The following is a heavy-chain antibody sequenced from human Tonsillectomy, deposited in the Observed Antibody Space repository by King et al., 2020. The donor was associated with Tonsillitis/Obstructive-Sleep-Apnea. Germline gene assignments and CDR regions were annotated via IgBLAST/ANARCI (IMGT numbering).Heavy chain of an antibody. CDR2: INPNSGGT. Sequence: VQLVESGAEVKKPGASVKVSCKASGYTFTGYYMHWVRQAPGQGLEWMGRINPNSGGTNYAQKFQGRVTMTRDTSISTAYMELSRLRSDDTAVYYCAREVGDYAYYYSMDVWGKGTTVAVSS. CDR3: AREVGDYAYYYSMDV. J-gene: IGHJ6*03. CDR1: GYTFTGYY. D-gene: IGHD4-17*01. V-gene: IGHV1-2*06.